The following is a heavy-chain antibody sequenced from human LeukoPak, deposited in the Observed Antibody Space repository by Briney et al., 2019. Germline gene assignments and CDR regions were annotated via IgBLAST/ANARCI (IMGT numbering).Heavy chain of an antibody. J-gene: IGHJ4*02. CDR3: PRYSSSSCFHY. CDR1: GCTFDIYA. V-gene: IGHV3-23*01. Sequence: GGSLRLSCAASGCTFDIYAMSWVRQAPGKGLEWVSTISGSGGSTYYADSVKGRFTISRDNSKNTLYLQLNSLRAEDTAVYYCPRYSSSSCFHYWGQGTLVTVSS. D-gene: IGHD6-13*01. CDR2: ISGSGGST.